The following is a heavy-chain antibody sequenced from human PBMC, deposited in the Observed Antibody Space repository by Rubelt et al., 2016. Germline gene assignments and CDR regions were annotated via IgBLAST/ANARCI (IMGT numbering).Heavy chain of an antibody. D-gene: IGHD5-12*01. V-gene: IGHV4-34*01. Sequence: QVQLQQWGAGLLKPSETLSLTCAVYGGSFIGYYWSWIRQPPGKGLEWIGEINHSGSTNENPSLKRRVTISVETATNQFSLKLSSVTAADTAVYYCARGLEVTTIWGQGTLVTVSS. J-gene: IGHJ4*02. CDR1: GGSFIGYY. CDR2: INHSGST. CDR3: ARGLEVTTI.